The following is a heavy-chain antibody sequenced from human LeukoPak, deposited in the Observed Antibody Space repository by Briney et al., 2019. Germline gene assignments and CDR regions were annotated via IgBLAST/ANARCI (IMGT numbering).Heavy chain of an antibody. V-gene: IGHV4-34*01. J-gene: IGHJ4*02. CDR3: TVYCSSTSCSDDY. D-gene: IGHD2-2*01. CDR1: GGSFSGYY. CDR2: INHSGST. Sequence: PSETLSLTCAVYGGSFSGYYWSWIRQPPGKGLEWIGGINHSGSTNYNPSLKSRVTISVDTSKNQFSLKLSSVTAADTAVYYSTVYCSSTSCSDDYWGQGTLVTVSS.